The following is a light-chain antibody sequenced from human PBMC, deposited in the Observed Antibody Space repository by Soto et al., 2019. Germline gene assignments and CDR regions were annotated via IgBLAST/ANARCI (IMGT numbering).Light chain of an antibody. Sequence: QSALTQPASVSGSPGQSITISCTGTSSDVGGYTYVSWYQQHPGKAPNFLIYEVSHRPSGVSNRFSGSKSGNTASLTISGLQAEDEADYYCRSYTSTNTWVFGGGTKLTVL. CDR3: RSYTSTNTWV. CDR2: EVS. CDR1: SSDVGGYTY. J-gene: IGLJ3*02. V-gene: IGLV2-14*01.